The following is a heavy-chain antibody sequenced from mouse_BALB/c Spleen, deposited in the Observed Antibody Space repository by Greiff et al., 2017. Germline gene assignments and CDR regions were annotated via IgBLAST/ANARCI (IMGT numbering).Heavy chain of an antibody. Sequence: IPFTSFNISFNSSLYTFTNYFIFFLNHIPGHFLYFILDIYPGVGYTNYNEKFKGKATLTADTSSSTAYMQLSSLTSEDSSIYYCARGYGNYGDYFDYWGQGT. D-gene: IGHD2-1*01. CDR1: LYTFTNYF. CDR2: IYPGVGYT. V-gene: IGHV1-63*02. CDR3: ARGYGNYGDYFDY. J-gene: IGHJ2*01.